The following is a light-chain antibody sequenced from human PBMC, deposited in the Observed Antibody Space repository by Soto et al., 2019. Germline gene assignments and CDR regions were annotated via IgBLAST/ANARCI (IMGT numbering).Light chain of an antibody. Sequence: DIVLTQSPGTLSLSPGERATLSCRANESLSTNYLAWYQQKPGQAPRLLISGAFRRATGIPDRVSGSGSGTDFTLTISRLEPEDFAVYYCQQYGRSPLTFGGGTKVEIK. CDR3: QQYGRSPLT. CDR2: GAF. J-gene: IGKJ4*01. CDR1: ESLSTNY. V-gene: IGKV3-20*01.